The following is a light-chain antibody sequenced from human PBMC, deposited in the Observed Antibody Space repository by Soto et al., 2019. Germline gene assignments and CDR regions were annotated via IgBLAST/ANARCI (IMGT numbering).Light chain of an antibody. J-gene: IGLJ1*01. V-gene: IGLV1-47*02. CDR1: SSNIGSNY. Sequence: QSVLTQPPSASGTPGQRVTISCSGSSSNIGSNYVYWYQQLPGTAPKLLIYSNNQRPSGVPDRFSGSKSGTSASLAISGLRSEDEADHFCKSYAGSNTYVFGSGTKVTVL. CDR2: SNN. CDR3: KSYAGSNTYV.